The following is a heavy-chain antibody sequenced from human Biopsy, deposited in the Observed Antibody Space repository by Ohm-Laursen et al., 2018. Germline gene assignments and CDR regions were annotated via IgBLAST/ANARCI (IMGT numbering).Heavy chain of an antibody. V-gene: IGHV4-4*07. CDR3: ARDEGLLRAFDI. CDR2: IYSNGNT. J-gene: IGHJ3*02. CDR1: GGSISGHF. D-gene: IGHD1-26*01. Sequence: SDTLSLTCTVSGGSISGHFWSWVRQPAGKGLEWIGRIYSNGNTNYNPSLKSRVSMSVDTSKNHFSLNLTPVTAADTAVYYCARDEGLLRAFDIWGQGTLGTVSS.